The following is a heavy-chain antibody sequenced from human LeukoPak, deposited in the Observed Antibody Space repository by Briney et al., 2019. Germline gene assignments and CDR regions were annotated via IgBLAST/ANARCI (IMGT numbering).Heavy chain of an antibody. CDR3: ARANRYYFDVTGYYYVTYFDY. Sequence: PSETLSLTCTVSGGSISSYYWSWIRQPAGKGLEWIGRISTSGSTNYNPSLKSRVTMSVDTSKNQFSLKLSSVTAADTAVYFCARANRYYFDVTGYYYVTYFDYWGQGTLVTVSS. J-gene: IGHJ4*02. CDR1: GGSISSYY. V-gene: IGHV4-4*07. CDR2: ISTSGST. D-gene: IGHD3-22*01.